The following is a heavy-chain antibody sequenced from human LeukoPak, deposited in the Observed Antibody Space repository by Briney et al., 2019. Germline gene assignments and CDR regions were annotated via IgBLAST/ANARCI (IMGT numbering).Heavy chain of an antibody. V-gene: IGHV4-34*01. CDR2: INHSGST. CDR1: GFTFSDAW. Sequence: GSLRLSCAASGFTFSDAWMSWIRQPPGKGLEWIGEINHSGSTNYNPSLKSRVTISVDTSKNQFSLKLSSVTAADTAVYYCARAIVVVVAATNDYGGSFDYWGQGTLVTVSS. CDR3: ARAIVVVVAATNDYGGSFDY. J-gene: IGHJ4*02. D-gene: IGHD2-15*01.